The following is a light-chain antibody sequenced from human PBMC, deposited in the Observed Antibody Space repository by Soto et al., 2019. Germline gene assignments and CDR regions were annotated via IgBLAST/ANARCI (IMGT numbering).Light chain of an antibody. J-gene: IGKJ1*01. CDR1: HSISSW. V-gene: IGKV1-5*01. Sequence: DIPMTQSPSALSASVGDSVTIPCRASHSISSWLAWYQQKPRKPPKLLIYDASRLQSGVPSRFSGGGSGTEFTLTITSLQLDDFAAYFCQHYNGYSTFGQGTKVEI. CDR2: DAS. CDR3: QHYNGYST.